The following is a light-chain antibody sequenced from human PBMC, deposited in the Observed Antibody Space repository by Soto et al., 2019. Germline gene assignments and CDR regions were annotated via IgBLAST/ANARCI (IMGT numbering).Light chain of an antibody. CDR2: DTS. J-gene: IGKJ5*01. CDR1: QTVSRN. Sequence: VVAQSPAPLSVSPGEMATLSCRASQTVSRNLAWYQKPPGQAPRRRIYDTSNRATGVPASISGGASAKDFPTTISRLHSEVVAFYFCQHYNNPPTFGQGTRVEIK. V-gene: IGKV3-15*01. CDR3: QHYNNPPT.